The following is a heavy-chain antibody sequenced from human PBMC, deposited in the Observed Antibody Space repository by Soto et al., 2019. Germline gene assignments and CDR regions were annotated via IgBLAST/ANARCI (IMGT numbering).Heavy chain of an antibody. D-gene: IGHD2-15*01. CDR2: INSISSTI. CDR1: GFPFSPYN. J-gene: IGHJ3*02. Sequence: GGSLRLSCAASGFPFSPYNMNWVRQAPGKGLEWVSYINSISSTIYYTDSVKGRFTISRDNAKNSLYLQMNSLRAEDTAVYYCARGTATFLDPDAFDIWGQGTMVSVS. CDR3: ARGTATFLDPDAFDI. V-gene: IGHV3-48*01.